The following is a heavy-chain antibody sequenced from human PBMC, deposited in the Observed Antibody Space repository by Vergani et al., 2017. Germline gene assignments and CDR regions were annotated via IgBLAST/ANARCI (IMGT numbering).Heavy chain of an antibody. D-gene: IGHD3-3*01. CDR1: GGSISSYY. J-gene: IGHJ6*03. Sequence: QVQLQESGPGLVKPSETLSLTCTVSGGSISSYYWSWIRQPPGKGLEWIGYIYYSGSTNYNPSLKSRVTISVDTSKNHFSLKLSSVTAADTAVYYCARDTHDFLSGYPPYYYYYMDVWGKGTTVTVSS. CDR2: IYYSGST. CDR3: ARDTHDFLSGYPPYYYYYMDV. V-gene: IGHV4-59*01.